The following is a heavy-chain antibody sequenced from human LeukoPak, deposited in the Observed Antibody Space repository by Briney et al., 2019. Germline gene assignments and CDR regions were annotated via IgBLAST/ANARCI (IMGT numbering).Heavy chain of an antibody. CDR2: IYAGGDT. J-gene: IGHJ3*02. CDR3: ARDRDSSSSEDAFDI. D-gene: IGHD6-6*01. V-gene: IGHV3-53*01. Sequence: GGSLRLSCAASGFTVSSNYMSWVRQAPGKGLEWVSLIYAGGDTYYADSVKDRFTISRDNSKNTLYLQMDSLRAEDTAVYYCARDRDSSSSEDAFDIWGQGTMVTVSS. CDR1: GFTVSSNY.